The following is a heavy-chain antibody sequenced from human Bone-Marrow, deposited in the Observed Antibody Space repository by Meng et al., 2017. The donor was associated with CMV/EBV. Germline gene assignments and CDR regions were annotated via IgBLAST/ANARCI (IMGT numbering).Heavy chain of an antibody. CDR1: GITVSSNY. J-gene: IGHJ4*02. CDR3: ARDSTSPGRWGY. V-gene: IGHV3-53*01. D-gene: IGHD2-2*01. CDR2: IYPHYDT. Sequence: GESLKISCVASGITVSSNYMRWVRQTPGTGLEWVSVIYPHYDTYYADSVKGRFTISRDDSTNMLFLQMNSLGAEDTAVYYCARDSTSPGRWGYWGQGTLVTVSS.